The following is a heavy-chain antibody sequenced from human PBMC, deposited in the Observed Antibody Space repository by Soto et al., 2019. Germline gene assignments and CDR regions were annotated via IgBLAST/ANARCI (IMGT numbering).Heavy chain of an antibody. D-gene: IGHD2-2*01. CDR3: ARDLGEIVLVPAAKEPYYYYGMDV. V-gene: IGHV4-31*03. CDR2: ISNSGRT. CDR1: GDSISRCAYY. Sequence: PSETLSLTCTVSGDSISRCAYYWTWIRQHPVKGLEWIGYISNSGRTYYNPSLKSRLTISLDTSENQFSLKLTSVTAADTAVYYCARDLGEIVLVPAAKEPYYYYGMDVWGQGTTVTVSS. J-gene: IGHJ6*02.